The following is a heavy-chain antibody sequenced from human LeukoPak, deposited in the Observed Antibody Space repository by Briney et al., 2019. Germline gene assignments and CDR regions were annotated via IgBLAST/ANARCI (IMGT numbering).Heavy chain of an antibody. Sequence: GGSLRLSCAASGFTFSSYAMSWVRQAPGKGLEWVSAISGSGGSTYYADSVKGRFTISRDNSKNTLYLQMNSLRAEDTAVYYCARRAYYYDSSGYRLMDYFDYWGQGTLVTVSS. D-gene: IGHD3-22*01. CDR3: ARRAYYYDSSGYRLMDYFDY. V-gene: IGHV3-23*01. J-gene: IGHJ4*02. CDR2: ISGSGGST. CDR1: GFTFSSYA.